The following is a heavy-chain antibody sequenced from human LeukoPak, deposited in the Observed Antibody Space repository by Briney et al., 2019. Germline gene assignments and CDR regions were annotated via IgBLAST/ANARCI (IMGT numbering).Heavy chain of an antibody. D-gene: IGHD4-17*01. J-gene: IGHJ4*02. CDR2: IYSGGST. CDR1: GFTVSSNY. Sequence: GGSLRLSCAASGFTVSSNYMSWVRQAPGKGLEWVSVIYSGGSTYYADSVKGRFTISRDNSKNTLYLQMNSLRAEDTAVYYCARFRYGDNFDYWGQGTLVTVSS. V-gene: IGHV3-53*01. CDR3: ARFRYGDNFDY.